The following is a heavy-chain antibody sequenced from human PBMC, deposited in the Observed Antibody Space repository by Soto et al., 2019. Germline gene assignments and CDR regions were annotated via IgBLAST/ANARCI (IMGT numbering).Heavy chain of an antibody. J-gene: IGHJ4*02. CDR2: ISSSSSTI. D-gene: IGHD3-10*01. V-gene: IGHV3-48*02. CDR3: ARDRNYYGSRELPYYFDY. Sequence: GGSLRLSCAASGFTFSSYSMNWVRQAPGKGLEWVSYISSSSSTIYYADSVKGRFTISRDNAKNSLYLQMNSLRDEDTAVYYCARDRNYYGSRELPYYFDYWGQGTLVTVSS. CDR1: GFTFSSYS.